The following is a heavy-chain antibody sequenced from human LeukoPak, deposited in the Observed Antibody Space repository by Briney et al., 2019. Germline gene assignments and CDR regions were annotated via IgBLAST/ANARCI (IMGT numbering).Heavy chain of an antibody. CDR3: ARHSSDYGDYVDRFWFDP. J-gene: IGHJ5*02. CDR2: IYPGDSDI. D-gene: IGHD4-17*01. CDR1: GYSFTSYW. Sequence: GESLKISCKGSGYSFTSYWIGWVRQMPGKGLEWMGIIYPGDSDIRYSPSFQGQVTISADKSITTAYLQWSSLKASDTAMYYCARHSSDYGDYVDRFWFDPWGQGTLVTVSS. V-gene: IGHV5-51*01.